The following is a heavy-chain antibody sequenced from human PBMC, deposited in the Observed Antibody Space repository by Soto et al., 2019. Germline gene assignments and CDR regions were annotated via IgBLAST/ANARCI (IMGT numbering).Heavy chain of an antibody. CDR1: GFTFSRYS. J-gene: IGHJ4*02. Sequence: PGGSLRLSCAASGFTFSRYSMSWVRKATGKGLEWVSAISGSGGSTYYADSVKGRFTITRDNAKNSLYLEMNSLRDEDTAVYYCASHYDMWSGYLSPVDYWGQGTLVTVSS. V-gene: IGHV3-23*01. CDR3: ASHYDMWSGYLSPVDY. CDR2: ISGSGGST. D-gene: IGHD3-3*01.